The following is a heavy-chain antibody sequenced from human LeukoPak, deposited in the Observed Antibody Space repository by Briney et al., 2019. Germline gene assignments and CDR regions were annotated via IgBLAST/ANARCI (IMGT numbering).Heavy chain of an antibody. V-gene: IGHV1-2*02. J-gene: IGHJ4*02. D-gene: IGHD4-11*01. Sequence: ASVKVSCKASGYTFTGYYMHWVRQAPGQGLEWMGWINPNSGGTNYAQKFQGRVTMTRDTSISTAYMELSRLRSDDTAVYYCARDPTPTVTIPPPWFDYWGQGTLVTVSS. CDR2: INPNSGGT. CDR3: ARDPTPTVTIPPPWFDY. CDR1: GYTFTGYY.